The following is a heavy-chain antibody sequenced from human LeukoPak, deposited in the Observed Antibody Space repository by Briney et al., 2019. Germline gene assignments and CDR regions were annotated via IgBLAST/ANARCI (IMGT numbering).Heavy chain of an antibody. Sequence: GGSLRLSCAASGFTFSSYWMHWVRQAPGKGLVWVSRIDSDKTTTTYADSVKGRFTISRDNAKNSLYLQMSNLRAEDTAVYFCARGGGLDVWGQGATVTVSS. V-gene: IGHV3-74*01. CDR2: IDSDKTTT. CDR3: ARGGGLDV. CDR1: GFTFSSYW. J-gene: IGHJ6*02. D-gene: IGHD3-16*01.